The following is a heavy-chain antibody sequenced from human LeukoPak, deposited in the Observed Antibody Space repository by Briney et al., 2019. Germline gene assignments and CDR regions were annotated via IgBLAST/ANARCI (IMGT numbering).Heavy chain of an antibody. J-gene: IGHJ4*02. CDR2: IGSSGTTR. CDR3: ALLAVASDFDY. Sequence: SGGSLRLSCAVSGFPFSVFEMNWVRQAPGKELEWVSNIGSSGTTRYYADSVKGRFSISRDNAKNSLYLQMNSLRVEDTGVYYCALLAVASDFDYWGQGALVTVSS. V-gene: IGHV3-48*03. CDR1: GFPFSVFE. D-gene: IGHD6-19*01.